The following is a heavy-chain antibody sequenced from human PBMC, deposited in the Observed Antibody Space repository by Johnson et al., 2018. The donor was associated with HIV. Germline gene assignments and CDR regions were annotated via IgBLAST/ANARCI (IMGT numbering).Heavy chain of an antibody. D-gene: IGHD3-16*01. CDR3: AKPPSRGADGFAI. V-gene: IGHV3-30*18. CDR2: ISYDGSNE. J-gene: IGHJ3*02. CDR1: GFTFSSYA. Sequence: QMLLVESGGGVVQPGRSLRLSCAASGFTFSSYAMHWVRQAPGKGMDWVAFISYDGSNEYYADSVKGRFTISRDNSKNALYLQMNSLRADDTAIYYCAKPPSRGADGFAIWGHGTMVTVSS.